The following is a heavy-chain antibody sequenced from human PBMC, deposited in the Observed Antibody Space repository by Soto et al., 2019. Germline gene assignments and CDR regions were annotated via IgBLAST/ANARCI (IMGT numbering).Heavy chain of an antibody. CDR2: INAGNGNT. Sequence: QVQLVQSGAEVKKPGASVKVSCKASGYTFTSYAMHWVRQAPGQRLESMGWINAGNGNTKYSQKVQGRVTITRDTTAGTAYMELSSPRSEDTAVYYCARSAPPIDYWGQGTLVTVSS. CDR3: ARSAPPIDY. V-gene: IGHV1-3*01. CDR1: GYTFTSYA. J-gene: IGHJ4*02.